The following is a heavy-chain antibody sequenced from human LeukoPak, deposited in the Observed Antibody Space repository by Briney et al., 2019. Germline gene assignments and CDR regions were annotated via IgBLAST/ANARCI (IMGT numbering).Heavy chain of an antibody. V-gene: IGHV4-39*01. CDR3: GRATDDFLSGYYIKGRGEQNDYFGY. J-gene: IGHJ4*01. CDR2: IYYSGST. D-gene: IGHD3-3*01. CDR1: GGSISSSSYY. Sequence: KPSETLSLTCTVSGGSISSSSYYWGWIRQPPGKGLEWIGSIYYSGSTYYNPSLKSRVTRSVDTSKNQSSLKLSSVTAAETAVDYCGRATDDFLSGYYIKGRGEQNDYFGYRGQGTPVNGS.